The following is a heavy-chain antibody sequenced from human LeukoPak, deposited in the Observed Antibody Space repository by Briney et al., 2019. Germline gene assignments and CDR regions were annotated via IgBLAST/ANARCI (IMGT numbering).Heavy chain of an antibody. CDR1: GFTFSSYA. D-gene: IGHD3-22*01. V-gene: IGHV3-30*04. J-gene: IGHJ4*02. Sequence: QPGRSLRLSCAASGFTFSSYAMHWVRQAPGKGLEWVAVISYDGSNKYYADSVKGRFTISRDNSKNTLYLQMNSLRAEDTAVYYCAKDSSGYWYYFDYWGQGTLVTVSS. CDR3: AKDSSGYWYYFDY. CDR2: ISYDGSNK.